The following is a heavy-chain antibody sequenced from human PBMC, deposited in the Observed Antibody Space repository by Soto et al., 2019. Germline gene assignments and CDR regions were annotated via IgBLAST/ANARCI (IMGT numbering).Heavy chain of an antibody. J-gene: IGHJ4*02. D-gene: IGHD3-3*01. CDR3: AKRSLRRLRFVETH. CDR2: IYHSGST. Sequence: SETLSLTCAVSGDSMTNTNWWSWVRQPPGKGLEWIGEIYHSGSTNYNPSLRSRVTMSVDKSKNQFSLNLTSVTAADTAVYYCAKRSLRRLRFVETHWGQGTLVTVSS. CDR1: GDSMTNTNW. V-gene: IGHV4-4*02.